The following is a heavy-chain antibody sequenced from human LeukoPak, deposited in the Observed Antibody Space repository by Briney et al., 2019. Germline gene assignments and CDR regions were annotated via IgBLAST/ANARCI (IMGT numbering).Heavy chain of an antibody. J-gene: IGHJ4*02. V-gene: IGHV4-34*01. CDR2: INHSGST. Sequence: PSETLSLTCAVYGGSFSGYYWSWIRQPPGKGLEWIGEINHSGSTNYNPSLKSRVTIPVDTSKNQFSLKLSSVTAADTAVYYCARGFGQWLVPYYFDYWGQGTLVTVSS. D-gene: IGHD6-19*01. CDR3: ARGFGQWLVPYYFDY. CDR1: GGSFSGYY.